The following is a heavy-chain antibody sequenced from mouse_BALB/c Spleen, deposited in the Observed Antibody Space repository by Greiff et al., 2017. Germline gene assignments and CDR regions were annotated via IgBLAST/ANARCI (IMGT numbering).Heavy chain of an antibody. Sequence: EVQLQQSGAELVKPGASVKLSCTASGFNIKDYYMHWVKQRPEQGLEWIGWIDPENGNTIYDPKFQGKASITADTSSNTAYLQLSSLTSEDTAVYYCARQYGNPYYFDYWGQGTTLTVSS. V-gene: IGHV14-1*02. J-gene: IGHJ2*01. CDR2: IDPENGNT. CDR1: GFNIKDYY. CDR3: ARQYGNPYYFDY. D-gene: IGHD2-10*02.